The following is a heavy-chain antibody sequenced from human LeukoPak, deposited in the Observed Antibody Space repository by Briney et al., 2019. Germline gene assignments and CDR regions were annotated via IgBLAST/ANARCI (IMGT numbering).Heavy chain of an antibody. CDR3: ARAPYYYDSSGYFSFDY. Sequence: SETLSLTCTVSVGPISSGDYWWTWVRQHPGKGLEWTGYIYYSGITNYNPSHKSRVTISVDTSKNEFSLKLSSVTAADTAVYYCARAPYYYDSSGYFSFDYWGQGTLVTVSS. CDR1: VGPISSGDYW. V-gene: IGHV4-61*08. J-gene: IGHJ4*02. D-gene: IGHD3-22*01. CDR2: IYYSGIT.